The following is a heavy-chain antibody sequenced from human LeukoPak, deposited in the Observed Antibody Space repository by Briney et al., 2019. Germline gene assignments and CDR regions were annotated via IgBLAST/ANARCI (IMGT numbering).Heavy chain of an antibody. CDR1: GYSISSGYY. V-gene: IGHV4-38-2*01. D-gene: IGHD3-3*01. Sequence: PSETLSLTCAVSGYSISSGYYWGWIRQPPGKGLEWIGSIYHSGSTYYNPSLKSRVTISVDTSKNQFSLKLSSVTAADTAVYYCARQFGVVIHRVYYYYYMDVWGKGTTVTVSS. CDR2: IYHSGST. CDR3: ARQFGVVIHRVYYYYYMDV. J-gene: IGHJ6*03.